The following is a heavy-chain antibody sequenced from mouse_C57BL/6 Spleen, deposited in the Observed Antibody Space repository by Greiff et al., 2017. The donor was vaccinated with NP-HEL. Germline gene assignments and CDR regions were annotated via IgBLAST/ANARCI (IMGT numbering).Heavy chain of an antibody. Sequence: VKLQESGAELVKPGASVKLSCKASGYTFTSYWMHWVKQRPGQGLEWIGMIHPNSGSTNYNEKFKSKATLTVDKSSSTAYMQLSSLTSEDSAVYYCARPLYYEGFAYWGQGTLVTVSA. CDR2: IHPNSGST. CDR3: ARPLYYEGFAY. D-gene: IGHD2-4*01. V-gene: IGHV1-64*01. CDR1: GYTFTSYW. J-gene: IGHJ3*01.